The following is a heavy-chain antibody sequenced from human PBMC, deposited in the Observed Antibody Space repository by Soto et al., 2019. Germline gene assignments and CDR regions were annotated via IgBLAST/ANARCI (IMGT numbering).Heavy chain of an antibody. J-gene: IGHJ4*02. Sequence: QVQLQESGPGLVKPSQTLSLSCTVSGGSISSDDYYWSWIRQPPGKGLEWIGYIYYSGSTYYNPSLERRVAISVDTSKNQFSLRLSSVTAADTAVYYCAREEAGLDPAMVTDHWGQGALLTVSS. CDR1: GGSISSDDYY. D-gene: IGHD5-18*01. V-gene: IGHV4-30-4*01. CDR2: IYYSGST. CDR3: AREEAGLDPAMVTDH.